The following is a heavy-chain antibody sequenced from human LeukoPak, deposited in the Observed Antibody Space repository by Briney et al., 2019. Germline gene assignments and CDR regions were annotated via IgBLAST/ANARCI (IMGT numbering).Heavy chain of an antibody. J-gene: IGHJ6*02. Sequence: GGSLRLSCAASGFAFSTYSMIWVRQAPGKGLEWVSYISFTSTTTYYADSVKGRFTISRDNAKNSLYLQMNSLRPEGTAVYYCARDEGGIAAAGYYYNYGMDVWGQGNTVTVSS. V-gene: IGHV3-48*01. D-gene: IGHD6-13*01. CDR2: ISFTSTTT. CDR3: ARDEGGIAAAGYYYNYGMDV. CDR1: GFAFSTYS.